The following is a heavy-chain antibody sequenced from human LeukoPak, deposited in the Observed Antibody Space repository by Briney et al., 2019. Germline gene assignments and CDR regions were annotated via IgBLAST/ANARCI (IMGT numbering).Heavy chain of an antibody. V-gene: IGHV4-34*01. CDR3: ARGLKRYCSSTSCYTHYYMDV. D-gene: IGHD2-2*02. Sequence: SETLSLTCAVYGGSFSGYYWSWIRQPPGKGLEWIGEINHSGSTNYNPSLKSRVTISVDTSKNQFSLKLSSVTAADTAVYYCARGLKRYCSSTSCYTHYYMDVWGKGTTVTVSS. CDR2: INHSGST. J-gene: IGHJ6*03. CDR1: GGSFSGYY.